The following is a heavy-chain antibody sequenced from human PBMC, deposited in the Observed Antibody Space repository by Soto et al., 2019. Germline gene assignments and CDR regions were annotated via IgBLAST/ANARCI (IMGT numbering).Heavy chain of an antibody. D-gene: IGHD6-19*01. V-gene: IGHV3-30-3*02. CDR1: GFTFSSYA. J-gene: IGHJ5*02. Sequence: PGGSLRLSCAAYGFTFSSYAMHWVRQAPGKGLEWVAVISYDGSNKYYADSVKGRFTVSRDNSKNTLYLQMNSLRVEDTAVYYCAKNRDDSGWTAVEPSGQGTPVTVSS. CDR3: AKNRDDSGWTAVEP. CDR2: ISYDGSNK.